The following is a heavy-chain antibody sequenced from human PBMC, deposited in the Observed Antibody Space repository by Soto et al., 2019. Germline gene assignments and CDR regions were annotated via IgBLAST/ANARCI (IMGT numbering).Heavy chain of an antibody. V-gene: IGHV3-30*18. CDR3: AKDLLRPGRAYGMDV. Sequence: QVQLVESGGGVVQPGRSLRLPCAASGFTFSSYGMHWVRQAPGKGLEWVAVISYDGSKKYYADSVKGRFTISRDNSKNTLFLQMNSLRAEDTAVYYCAKDLLRPGRAYGMDVWGQGTTVTVSS. CDR1: GFTFSSYG. CDR2: ISYDGSKK. J-gene: IGHJ6*02. D-gene: IGHD6-25*01.